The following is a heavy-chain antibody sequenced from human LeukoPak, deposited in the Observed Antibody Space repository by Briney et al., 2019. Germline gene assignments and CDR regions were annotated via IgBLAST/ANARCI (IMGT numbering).Heavy chain of an antibody. CDR3: AKDGHYDSSGYYGVFDY. D-gene: IGHD3-22*01. CDR2: ISYDGSNK. CDR1: GFTFSSYG. Sequence: PGGSLRLSCAASGFTFSSYGMHWVRQAPGKGLEWVAVISYDGSNKYYADSVKGRFTISRDNSKNTLYLQMNSLRAEDTAVYYCAKDGHYDSSGYYGVFDYWGRGTLVTVSS. V-gene: IGHV3-30*18. J-gene: IGHJ4*02.